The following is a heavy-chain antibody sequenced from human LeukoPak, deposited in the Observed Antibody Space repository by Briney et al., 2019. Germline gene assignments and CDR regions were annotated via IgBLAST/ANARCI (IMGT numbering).Heavy chain of an antibody. CDR3: ARDYWVKSDTAMVRLEKDYYYYGMDV. Sequence: SVKVSCKASGGTFSSYAISWVRQAPGQGLEWMGGIIPIFGTADYAQKFQGRVTITADESTSTAYMELSSLRSEDTAVYYCARDYWVKSDTAMVRLEKDYYYYGMDVWGQGTTVTVSS. CDR1: GGTFSSYA. CDR2: IIPIFGTA. J-gene: IGHJ6*02. D-gene: IGHD5-18*01. V-gene: IGHV1-69*13.